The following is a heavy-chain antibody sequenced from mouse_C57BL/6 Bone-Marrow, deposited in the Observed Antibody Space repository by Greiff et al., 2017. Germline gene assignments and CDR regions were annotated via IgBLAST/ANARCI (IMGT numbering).Heavy chain of an antibody. CDR1: GYAFSSYW. CDR3: ARGDYDEEFAY. J-gene: IGHJ3*01. D-gene: IGHD2-4*01. Sequence: QVHVKQSGAELVKPGASVKISCKASGYAFSSYWMNWVKQRPGKGLEWIGQIYPGDGDTNYNGKFKGKATLTADKSSSTAYMQLSSLTSEDSAVYFCARGDYDEEFAYWGQGTLVTVSA. V-gene: IGHV1-80*01. CDR2: IYPGDGDT.